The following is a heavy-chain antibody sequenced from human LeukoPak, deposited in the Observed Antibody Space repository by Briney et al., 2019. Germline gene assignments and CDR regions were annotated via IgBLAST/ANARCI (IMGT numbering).Heavy chain of an antibody. J-gene: IGHJ5*02. V-gene: IGHV1-2*02. CDR2: INPNRGGT. CDR1: GYTFTGYY. Sequence: ASVKVSCKASGYTFTGYYMHWVRQAPGQGLEWMGWINPNRGGTNYAQKFQGRVTMTRDTSISTAYMELSRLRSDDTAVYYCARAVVVVAARILYNWFDPWGQGTLVTVSS. D-gene: IGHD2-15*01. CDR3: ARAVVVVAARILYNWFDP.